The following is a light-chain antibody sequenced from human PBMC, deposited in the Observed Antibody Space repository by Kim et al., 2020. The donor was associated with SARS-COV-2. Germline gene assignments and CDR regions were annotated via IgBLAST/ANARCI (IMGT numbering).Light chain of an antibody. Sequence: VSPGERVTLSFRASQGVDTNLAWYQQKPGQAPRLLLYGASTRATDIPARFSGGGSGTEFTLIISSLQSEDFAVYYCQQYSHWPPYTFGQGTKLEIK. V-gene: IGKV3-15*01. CDR3: QQYSHWPPYT. CDR1: QGVDTN. CDR2: GAS. J-gene: IGKJ2*01.